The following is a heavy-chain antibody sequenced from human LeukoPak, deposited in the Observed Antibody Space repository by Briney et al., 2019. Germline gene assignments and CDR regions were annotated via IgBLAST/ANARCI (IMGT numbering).Heavy chain of an antibody. CDR2: IYESGTI. V-gene: IGHV4-30-2*01. CDR3: ARGPQLELALYWFDP. D-gene: IGHD1-7*01. Sequence: SGTLSLTCAVSGGPITGGGYAWSWIRQPPGKGLEWIGYIYESGTIFSNPSLRTRLTMSVDKSKNQFSLQLTSVTAADTAVYYCARGPQLELALYWFDPWGHGTLVTVSS. J-gene: IGHJ5*02. CDR1: GGPITGGGYA.